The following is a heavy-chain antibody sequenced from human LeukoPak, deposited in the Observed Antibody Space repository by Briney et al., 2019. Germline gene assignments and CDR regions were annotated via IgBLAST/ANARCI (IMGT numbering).Heavy chain of an antibody. Sequence: GGSLRLSCTASGFKFSSFSMNWARQAPGKGLEWLSYISSTSSAIYYADSVKGRFTISRDNAKNSLYLQMDSLRADDTAIYYCARVIGSYGYSAYWGQGTLVTVSS. D-gene: IGHD3-16*01. CDR2: ISSTSSAI. CDR3: ARVIGSYGYSAY. V-gene: IGHV3-48*04. J-gene: IGHJ4*02. CDR1: GFKFSSFS.